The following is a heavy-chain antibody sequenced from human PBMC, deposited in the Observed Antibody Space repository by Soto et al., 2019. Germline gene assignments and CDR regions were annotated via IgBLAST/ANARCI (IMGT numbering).Heavy chain of an antibody. V-gene: IGHV1-18*04. CDR2: ISAYNGNT. D-gene: IGHD3-3*01. J-gene: IGHJ6*02. CDR3: ARDRGGRDSDFWSGYIV. CDR1: GYTFTSYG. Sequence: QVQLVQSGAEVKKPGASVKVSCKASGYTFTSYGISWVRQAPGQGLEWMGWISAYNGNTNSAQKLQGRVTMTTDTSTSTAYMELRSLRSDDTAVYYCARDRGGRDSDFWSGYIVWGQGTTVTVSS.